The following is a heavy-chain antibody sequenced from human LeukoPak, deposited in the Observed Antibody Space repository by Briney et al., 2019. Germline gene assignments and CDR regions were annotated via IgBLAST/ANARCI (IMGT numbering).Heavy chain of an antibody. CDR1: GYTLTELS. D-gene: IGHD1-1*01. J-gene: IGHJ4*02. CDR3: ATMGKAERLTPFDY. V-gene: IGHV1-24*01. CDR2: FDPEDGET. Sequence: ASVKVSCKVSGYTLTELSMHWVRQAPGKGLEWMGGFDPEDGETTYAQKFQGRVTMTEDTSTDTAYMELSSLRSEDTAVYYCATMGKAERLTPFDYWGQGTLVTVSS.